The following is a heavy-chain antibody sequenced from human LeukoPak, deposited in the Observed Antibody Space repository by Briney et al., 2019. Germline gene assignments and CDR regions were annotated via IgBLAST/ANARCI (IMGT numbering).Heavy chain of an antibody. J-gene: IGHJ6*02. V-gene: IGHV4-34*01. CDR1: GGSFSGYY. CDR3: ARRGEYPTSITGSLYYYYYYGMDV. CDR2: INHSGST. Sequence: SETLSLTCAVYGGSFSGYYWSWIRQPPGKGLEWIGEINHSGSTNYNPPLKSRVTISVDTSKNQFSLKLSSVTAADTAVYYCARRGEYPTSITGSLYYYYYYGMDVWGQGTTVTVSS. D-gene: IGHD1-20*01.